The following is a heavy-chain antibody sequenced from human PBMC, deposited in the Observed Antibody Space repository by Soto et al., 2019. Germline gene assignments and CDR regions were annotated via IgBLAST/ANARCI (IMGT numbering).Heavy chain of an antibody. D-gene: IGHD6-13*01. V-gene: IGHV1-18*01. J-gene: IGHJ4*02. CDR1: GYTFTTYG. Sequence: ASVKVSCKASGYTFTTYGISWARQAPGQGLEWMGWISVDNGNTNYAQKLQGRVAMTTDTSTNTAYMEVRSLRSDDTAVYYCARVPGSTWDFDYRGQGTLVTVSS. CDR2: ISVDNGNT. CDR3: ARVPGSTWDFDY.